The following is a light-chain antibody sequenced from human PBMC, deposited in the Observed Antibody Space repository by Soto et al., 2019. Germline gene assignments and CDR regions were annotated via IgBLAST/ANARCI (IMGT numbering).Light chain of an antibody. CDR3: NSYTSRHTVV. J-gene: IGLJ2*01. Sequence: QSALTQPASVSGSPGQSITISCTGTSTDVGTYNYVSWYQHHPGKAPKLMIYEVSNRPSGVSNRFSGSKSGNTASLTISGLEAEDEADYYCNSYTSRHTVVFGGGTKLTVL. CDR2: EVS. V-gene: IGLV2-14*01. CDR1: STDVGTYNY.